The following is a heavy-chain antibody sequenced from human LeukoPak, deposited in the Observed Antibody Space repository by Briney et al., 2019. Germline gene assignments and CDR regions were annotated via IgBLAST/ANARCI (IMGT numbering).Heavy chain of an antibody. J-gene: IGHJ4*02. D-gene: IGHD3-3*01. V-gene: IGHV3-15*01. CDR2: IKSKADGGTT. CDR3: TTIYYDFWSGYYSYFDY. Sequence: SGGSLRLSCAASGFTFSNTWMSWVRQAPGKGLEWVGRIKSKADGGTTDYAAPVKDRFTISRDDSENTLYLQMNSLKTDDTAVYFCTTIYYDFWSGYYSYFDYWGQGTLVTVSS. CDR1: GFTFSNTW.